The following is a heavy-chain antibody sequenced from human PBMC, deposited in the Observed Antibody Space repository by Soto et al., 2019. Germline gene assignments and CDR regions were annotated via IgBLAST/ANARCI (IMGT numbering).Heavy chain of an antibody. CDR3: ARDYLENSSFNWFDP. CDR2: IYYSGST. Sequence: TVSGGSISSYYWSWIRQPPGKGLEWIGYIYYSGSTSYNPSLKSRVTISVDTSKNQFSLKLSSVTAADTAVYYCARDYLENSSFNWFDPWGQGTLVTVSS. V-gene: IGHV4-59*01. D-gene: IGHD6-6*01. CDR1: GGSISSYY. J-gene: IGHJ5*02.